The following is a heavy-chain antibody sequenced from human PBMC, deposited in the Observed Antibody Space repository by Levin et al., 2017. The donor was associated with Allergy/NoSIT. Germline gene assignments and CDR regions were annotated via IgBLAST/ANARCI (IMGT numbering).Heavy chain of an antibody. Sequence: ASVKVSCKASGYTFTSYYMHWVRQAPGQGLEWMGIINPSGGSTSYAQKFQGRVTMTRDTSTSTVYMELSSLRSEDTAVYYCANMGATTQPPSPNAFDIWGQGTMVTVSS. CDR2: INPSGGST. D-gene: IGHD1-26*01. CDR3: ANMGATTQPPSPNAFDI. CDR1: GYTFTSYY. J-gene: IGHJ3*02. V-gene: IGHV1-46*01.